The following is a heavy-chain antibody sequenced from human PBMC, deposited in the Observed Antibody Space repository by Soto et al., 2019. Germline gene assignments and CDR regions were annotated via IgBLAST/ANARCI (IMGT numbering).Heavy chain of an antibody. CDR1: GGSFSGYY. Sequence: QVQLQQWGAGLLKPSETLSLTCAVYGGSFSGYYWSWIRQPPGKGLEWIGEINHSGSTNYNPSLKSRVTISVDTSKTQFSLKLSSVTAADTAVYYCARLTRSYGSGSIENDYWGQGTLVTVSS. CDR3: ARLTRSYGSGSIENDY. J-gene: IGHJ4*02. D-gene: IGHD3-10*01. V-gene: IGHV4-34*01. CDR2: INHSGST.